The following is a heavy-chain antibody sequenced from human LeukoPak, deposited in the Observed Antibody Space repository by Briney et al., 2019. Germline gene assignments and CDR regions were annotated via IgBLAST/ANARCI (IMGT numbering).Heavy chain of an antibody. V-gene: IGHV3-74*01. J-gene: IGHJ3*01. Sequence: PGGSLRLSCVASGFTFSSYWMYWVRQAPGKGLVWVSHISTDESSTSYADSVEGRFTISRDNSKNTLYLQLNSLGAADTAVYYCARKAFCNSATCYGALDVWGQGTMVTVSS. D-gene: IGHD2/OR15-2a*01. CDR3: ARKAFCNSATCYGALDV. CDR1: GFTFSSYW. CDR2: ISTDESST.